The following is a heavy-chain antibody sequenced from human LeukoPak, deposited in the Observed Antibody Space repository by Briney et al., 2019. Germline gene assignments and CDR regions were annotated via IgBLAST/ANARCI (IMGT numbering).Heavy chain of an antibody. J-gene: IGHJ4*02. D-gene: IGHD5-18*01. Sequence: GGSLRLSCAASGFTFSTYGMHWVRQAPGKGLEWVAFIRYDGSNTYYADSVKGRFTISRDNSKNTLYLQMNSLRAEDTAVYYCAKDPGYSYGTSFDYWGQGTLVTVSS. CDR2: IRYDGSNT. CDR3: AKDPGYSYGTSFDY. CDR1: GFTFSTYG. V-gene: IGHV3-30*02.